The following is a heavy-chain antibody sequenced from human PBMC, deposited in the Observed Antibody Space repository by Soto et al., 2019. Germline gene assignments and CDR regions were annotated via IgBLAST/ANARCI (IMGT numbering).Heavy chain of an antibody. J-gene: IGHJ4*02. V-gene: IGHV3-23*01. CDR3: AKGLIRGRWDAAD. CDR1: GFTFSSYV. Sequence: EVHLLESGGGLVQPGGSLRLSCGASGFTFSSYVMSWVRQAPGKGLEWVSLITDSGAGTYYADSVKGRFTISRDNSKNKMYLQMNNLRAEDTAVYYFAKGLIRGRWDAADWGPGTLGTVFS. D-gene: IGHD1-26*01. CDR2: ITDSGAGT.